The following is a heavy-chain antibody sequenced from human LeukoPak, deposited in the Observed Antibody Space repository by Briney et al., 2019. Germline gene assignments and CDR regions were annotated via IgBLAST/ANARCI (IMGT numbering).Heavy chain of an antibody. V-gene: IGHV3-23*01. J-gene: IGHJ4*02. D-gene: IGHD5-12*01. CDR3: AKGGGGLYSGYDPFDY. CDR1: GFAFSSYA. CDR2: ISGSGGST. Sequence: PGGSLRLSCAASGFAFSSYAMCWVRQAPGKGLEWVSAISGSGGSTYYADSVKGRFTISRDNSKNTLYPQMNSLRAEDTAVYYCAKGGGGLYSGYDPFDYWGQGTLVTVSS.